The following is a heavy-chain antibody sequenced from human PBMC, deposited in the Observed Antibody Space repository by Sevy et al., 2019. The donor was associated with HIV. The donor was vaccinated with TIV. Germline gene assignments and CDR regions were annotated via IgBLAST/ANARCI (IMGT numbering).Heavy chain of an antibody. Sequence: GGSLRLSCAGSGFTFGDYAMSWFRQAPGMGLEWVGFIRSKDYGGATEYAASVKGRFTISRDDSKSIADLQMNSLKTEDTAVYYYTRGYYYDSSGYYDYWGQGTLVTVSS. CDR3: TRGYYYDSSGYYDY. CDR1: GFTFGDYA. D-gene: IGHD3-22*01. V-gene: IGHV3-49*03. CDR2: IRSKDYGGAT. J-gene: IGHJ4*02.